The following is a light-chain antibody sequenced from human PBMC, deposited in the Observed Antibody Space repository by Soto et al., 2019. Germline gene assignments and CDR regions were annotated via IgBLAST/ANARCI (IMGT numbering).Light chain of an antibody. J-gene: IGKJ1*01. CDR2: GAS. V-gene: IGKV3-15*01. CDR1: QSVSSN. Sequence: ALTLSAATLSVNKRAEAPRSGRASQSVSSNLAWYQQKPGQAPRLLIYGASTRATGIPARFSGSGSGTEFTLAISCLQSEEFAVYCCQQYGNWPHTFGQGTKVDIK. CDR3: QQYGNWPHT.